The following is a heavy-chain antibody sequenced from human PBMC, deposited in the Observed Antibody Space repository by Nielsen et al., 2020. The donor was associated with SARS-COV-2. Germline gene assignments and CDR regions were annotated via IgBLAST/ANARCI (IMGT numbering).Heavy chain of an antibody. Sequence: ASVKVSCKASGYTFSHYSSHWVRQAPGQGLQWMGWINGGDGNTKYSQEFQGRLTITRDTSASTVYMALSSLRSEDTAIYYCASRIVAAFDFWGQGTLLAVSS. V-gene: IGHV1-3*01. CDR3: ASRIVAAFDF. CDR1: GYTFSHYS. D-gene: IGHD1-26*01. CDR2: INGGDGNT. J-gene: IGHJ4*02.